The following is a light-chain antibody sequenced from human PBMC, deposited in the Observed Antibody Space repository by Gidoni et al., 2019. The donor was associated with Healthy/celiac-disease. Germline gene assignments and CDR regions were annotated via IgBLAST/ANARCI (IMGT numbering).Light chain of an antibody. J-gene: IGLJ2*01. CDR2: KDS. CDR1: ALPKQY. Sequence: SYELTQPPSVSVSPGQTARITCSGDALPKQYAYWYQQKPGQAPVLVRYKDSERPSGIPERCSGSSSGTTVTLTISGVQAEDEADYYCQSADSSGTHVVFGGGTKLTVL. CDR3: QSADSSGTHVV. V-gene: IGLV3-25*03.